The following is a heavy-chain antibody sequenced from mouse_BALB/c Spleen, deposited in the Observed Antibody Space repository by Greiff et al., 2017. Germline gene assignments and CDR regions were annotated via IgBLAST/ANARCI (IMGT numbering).Heavy chain of an antibody. Sequence: VMLVESGPGLVQPSQSLSITCTVSGFSLTSYGVHWVRQSPGKGLEWLGVIWSGGSTDYNAAFISRLSISKDNSKSQVFFKMNSLQANDTAIYYCARSGNYPHYYAMDYWGQGTSVTVSS. J-gene: IGHJ4*01. V-gene: IGHV2-2*02. D-gene: IGHD2-1*01. CDR3: ARSGNYPHYYAMDY. CDR1: GFSLTSYG. CDR2: IWSGGST.